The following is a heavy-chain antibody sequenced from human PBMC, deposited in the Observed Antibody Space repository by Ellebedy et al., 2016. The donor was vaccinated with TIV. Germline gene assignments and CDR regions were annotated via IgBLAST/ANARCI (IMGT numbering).Heavy chain of an antibody. Sequence: MPSETLSLTCSVSGASISDYYWTWIRQTQGKGLEWIGYVYPNNGVTNYNPSLEGRVTITTDASKNHFSLELRSVTAADTAVYYCATRISGDGYNYYFERWGQGTLVTVSS. CDR1: GASISDYY. D-gene: IGHD5-24*01. CDR2: VYPNNGVT. J-gene: IGHJ4*02. CDR3: ATRISGDGYNYYFER. V-gene: IGHV4-4*09.